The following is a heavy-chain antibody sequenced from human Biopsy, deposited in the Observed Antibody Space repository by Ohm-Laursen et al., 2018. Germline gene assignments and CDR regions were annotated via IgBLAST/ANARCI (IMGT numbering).Heavy chain of an antibody. CDR1: GFTFTSYA. Sequence: SLRLSCAAPGFTFTSYAMHWVGQAPGKGLEGVAVISYDGSGEYYADSLQGRFIISRDNPKNTVDLQMNSLRAEDTAVYFCARDGKRWDYSTYFSWHFDLWGRGTLVTVSS. J-gene: IGHJ2*01. CDR2: ISYDGSGE. CDR3: ARDGKRWDYSTYFSWHFDL. D-gene: IGHD4-11*01. V-gene: IGHV3-30*03.